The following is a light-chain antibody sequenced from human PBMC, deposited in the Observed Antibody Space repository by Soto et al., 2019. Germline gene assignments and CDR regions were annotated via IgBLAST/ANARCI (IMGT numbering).Light chain of an antibody. J-gene: IGLJ2*01. Sequence: QSVLTQPPSASGTPGQRVTISCSGSSSNLGSSTVNWYQQLPGTAPKLVIYSNNQRPSGVPDRFSGSKSGTSASLAISGLQSEDEADYYCVAWDDSLNGYVVFGGGTKVTVL. CDR2: SNN. CDR3: VAWDDSLNGYVV. CDR1: SSNLGSST. V-gene: IGLV1-44*01.